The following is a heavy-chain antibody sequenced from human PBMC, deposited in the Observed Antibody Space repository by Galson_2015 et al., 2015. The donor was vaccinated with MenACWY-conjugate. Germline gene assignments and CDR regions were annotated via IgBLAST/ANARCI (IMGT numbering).Heavy chain of an antibody. CDR1: GFTFGNYL. CDR3: ARANHRYCSRTNCPFDN. CDR2: IRSKAYGGAP. J-gene: IGHJ4*02. V-gene: IGHV3-49*03. D-gene: IGHD2-2*01. Sequence: SLRLSCAASGFTFGNYLMSWFGQAPGKGLEWVSFIRSKAYGGAPEYADSVKGRFTISRDDSQSIAYLQMNSLNTEDTAVYYCARANHRYCSRTNCPFDNWGRGTLVT.